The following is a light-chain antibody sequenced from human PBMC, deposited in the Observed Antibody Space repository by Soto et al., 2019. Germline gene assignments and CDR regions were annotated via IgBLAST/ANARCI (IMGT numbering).Light chain of an antibody. CDR1: SSDVGGYNY. CDR3: SSYTTSNTLV. J-gene: IGLJ1*01. CDR2: EVS. V-gene: IGLV2-14*01. Sequence: QSALTQPASVSGSPGQSITISCTGTSSDVGGYNYVSWYQQHPGKAPKLMIYEVSNRPSGVSNRLSGSKSGNTASLTISGLQAEDEADYYCSSYTTSNTLVFGTGTKLTVL.